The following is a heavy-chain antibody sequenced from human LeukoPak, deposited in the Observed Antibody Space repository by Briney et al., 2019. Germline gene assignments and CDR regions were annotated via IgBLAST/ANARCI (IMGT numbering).Heavy chain of an antibody. CDR3: AKSRGESRGASNY. D-gene: IGHD1-26*01. Sequence: GGSLRLSCAASGFTFSSYAMNWVRQAPGKGLEWVSFISGSGDTTYYADSVKGRFTISRDKSKNTLYQQMNSLRAEDTAVYYCAKSRGESRGASNYWGQGTLVTVSS. J-gene: IGHJ4*02. CDR2: ISGSGDTT. CDR1: GFTFSSYA. V-gene: IGHV3-23*01.